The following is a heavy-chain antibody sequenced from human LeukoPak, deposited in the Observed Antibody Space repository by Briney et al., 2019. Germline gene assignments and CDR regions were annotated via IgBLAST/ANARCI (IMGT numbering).Heavy chain of an antibody. CDR1: GGSFSVYY. D-gene: IGHD3-3*01. CDR3: ARYAYYDFWSGYYTDYYYYGMDV. V-gene: IGHV4-34*01. J-gene: IGHJ6*02. Sequence: SETLSLTCAVYGGSFSVYYWSWIRQPPGKGLEWIGEINHSGSTNYNPSLKSRVTISVDTSKNQFSLKLSSVTAADTAVYYCARYAYYDFWSGYYTDYYYYGMDVWGQGTTVTVSS. CDR2: INHSGST.